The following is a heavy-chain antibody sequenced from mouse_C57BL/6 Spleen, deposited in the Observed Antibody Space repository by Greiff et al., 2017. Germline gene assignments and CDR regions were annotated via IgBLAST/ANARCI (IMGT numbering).Heavy chain of an antibody. Sequence: QVQLQQPGAELVKPGASVKMSCKASGYTFTSYWITWVKQRPGQGLEWIGDIYPGSGSTNYNEKFKSKATLTVDTSSSTAYMQLSSLTSEDSAVYYCARSGDYDSYAMDYWGQGTSVTVSS. CDR3: ARSGDYDSYAMDY. V-gene: IGHV1-55*01. CDR1: GYTFTSYW. D-gene: IGHD2-4*01. CDR2: IYPGSGST. J-gene: IGHJ4*01.